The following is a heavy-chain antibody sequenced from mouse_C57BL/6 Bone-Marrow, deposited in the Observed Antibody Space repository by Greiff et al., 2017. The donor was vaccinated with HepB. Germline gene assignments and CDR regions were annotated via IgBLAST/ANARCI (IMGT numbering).Heavy chain of an antibody. CDR2: ISDGGSYT. CDR1: GFTFSSYA. J-gene: IGHJ1*03. V-gene: IGHV5-4*03. Sequence: EVKLMESGGGLVKPGGSLKLSCAASGFTFSSYAMSWVRQTPEKRLEWVATISDGGSYTYYPDNVKGRFTISRDNAKNNLYLQMSHLKSEDTAMYYCARPRSWYFDVWGTGTTVTVSS. D-gene: IGHD1-1*01. CDR3: ARPRSWYFDV.